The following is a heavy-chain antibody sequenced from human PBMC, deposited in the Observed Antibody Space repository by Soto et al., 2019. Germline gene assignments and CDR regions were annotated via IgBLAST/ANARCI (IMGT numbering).Heavy chain of an antibody. J-gene: IGHJ6*02. Sequence: SETLSLTCTVSGGSISSRSYYWGWIRQPPGKGLEWIGSIYYSGSTYYNPSLKSRVTISVDTSKNQFSLKLSSVTAADTAVYYCARQGASSGRVTLDPPGEKGIKEWDYYYYGMDVWGQGTTVTVSS. CDR1: GGSISSRSYY. D-gene: IGHD1-1*01. CDR3: ARQGASSGRVTLDPPGEKGIKEWDYYYYGMDV. CDR2: IYYSGST. V-gene: IGHV4-39*01.